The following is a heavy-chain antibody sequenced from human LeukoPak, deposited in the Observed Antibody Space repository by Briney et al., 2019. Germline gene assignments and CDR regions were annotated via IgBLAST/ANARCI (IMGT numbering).Heavy chain of an antibody. J-gene: IGHJ4*02. CDR2: FDPEDGET. CDR3: ATDSYQRGGGYYRY. V-gene: IGHV1-24*01. Sequence: GASVKVSCKVSGYTLTELSMHWLRQAPGKGLEWMGGFDPEDGETIYAQKFQGRVTMTEDTSADTAYMELSSLRSEDTAVYYCATDSYQRGGGYYRYWGQGTLVTVSS. D-gene: IGHD3-3*01. CDR1: GYTLTELS.